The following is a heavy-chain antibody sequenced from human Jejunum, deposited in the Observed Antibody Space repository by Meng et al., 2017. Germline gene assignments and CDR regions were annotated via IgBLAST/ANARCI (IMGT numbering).Heavy chain of an antibody. CDR1: GGSVSTTDW. V-gene: IGHV4-4*02. CDR3: ARDPRTNWASRFFDN. J-gene: IGHJ4*02. Sequence: LQGSGPGLGGPSGTLSLTCAVSGGSVSTTDWWSWVRQPPGKGLEWIGEISRSGRANYNPSLKGRVTISLDRSMNLFSLKLDSVTAADAAVYYCARDPRTNWASRFFDNWGQGTLVTVSS. D-gene: IGHD1/OR15-1a*01. CDR2: ISRSGRA.